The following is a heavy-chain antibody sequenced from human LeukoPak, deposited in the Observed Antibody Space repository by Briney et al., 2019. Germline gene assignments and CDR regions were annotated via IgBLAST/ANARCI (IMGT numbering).Heavy chain of an antibody. CDR3: ARAIVVVPAAYYYYYMDV. D-gene: IGHD2-2*01. CDR1: GFTFSDYY. Sequence: GGSLRLSCAASGFTFSDYYMSWVRQAPGKGLEWVSVIYSGGSTYYADSVKGRFTISRDNSKNTLYLQMNSLRAEDTAVYYCARAIVVVPAAYYYYYMDVWGKGTTVTVSS. V-gene: IGHV3-53*01. J-gene: IGHJ6*03. CDR2: IYSGGST.